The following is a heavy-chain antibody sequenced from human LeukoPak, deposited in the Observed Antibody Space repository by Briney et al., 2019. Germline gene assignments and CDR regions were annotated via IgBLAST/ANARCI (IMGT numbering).Heavy chain of an antibody. J-gene: IGHJ6*04. CDR2: IYYSGST. Sequence: SETLSLTCTVSGGSISSYYWSWIRQPPGKGLEWIGYIYYSGSTNYNPSLKSRVTISVDTSKNQFSLKLSSVTAADTAVYYCARQIRITIFGVVTQFLDVWGKGTTVTVSS. CDR3: ARQIRITIFGVVTQFLDV. D-gene: IGHD3-3*01. CDR1: GGSISSYY. V-gene: IGHV4-59*01.